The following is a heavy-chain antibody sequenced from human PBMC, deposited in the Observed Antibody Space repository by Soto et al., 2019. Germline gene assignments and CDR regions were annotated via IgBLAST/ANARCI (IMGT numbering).Heavy chain of an antibody. V-gene: IGHV4-59*01. J-gene: IGHJ4*02. Sequence: SETLSLTCTGSGGSISSYYCSWIRQPPGKGLEWIGYIYYSGSTTYNPYLRSRVTISVDTSTNQFSLKLSSVTAADTAVYYCGIGLRYENSDYWSAGFDYLGQGTLVTISS. CDR3: GIGLRYENSDYWSAGFDY. D-gene: IGHD3-22*01. CDR2: IYYSGST. CDR1: GGSISSYY.